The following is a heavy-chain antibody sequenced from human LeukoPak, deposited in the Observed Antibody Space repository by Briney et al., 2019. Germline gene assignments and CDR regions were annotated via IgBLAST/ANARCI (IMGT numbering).Heavy chain of an antibody. V-gene: IGHV3-66*04. Sequence: GGSLRLSCAASGFTVSSNYMSWVRQAPGKGLEWVSVIYSGGSTYYADSVKGRFTISRDNSKNTLYLQMNSLRAEDTAVYYCARLYYDILTGYLFDIWGQGTMVTVSS. J-gene: IGHJ3*02. CDR2: IYSGGST. CDR3: ARLYYDILTGYLFDI. CDR1: GFTVSSNY. D-gene: IGHD3-9*01.